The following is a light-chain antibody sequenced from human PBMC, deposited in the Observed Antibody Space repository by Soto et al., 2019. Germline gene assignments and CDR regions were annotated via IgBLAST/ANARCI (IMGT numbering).Light chain of an antibody. CDR1: QSISSW. J-gene: IGKJ4*01. CDR2: AAS. Sequence: DIQMTQSPSTLSASVGDRVAITCRASQSISSWLAWYQRKPGKAPKLLIYAASSLQSGVPSRFSGSGSGTDFALTISSLQPEDFATYYCQQSYNTPLTFGGGTKVDIK. CDR3: QQSYNTPLT. V-gene: IGKV1-39*01.